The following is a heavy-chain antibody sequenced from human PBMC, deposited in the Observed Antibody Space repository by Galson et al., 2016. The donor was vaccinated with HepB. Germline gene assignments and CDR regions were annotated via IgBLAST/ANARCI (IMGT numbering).Heavy chain of an antibody. J-gene: IGHJ4*02. D-gene: IGHD6-19*01. CDR3: ARLNIAVAAV. Sequence: SVKVSCKASGYSFTGYAMHWVRQAPGQRLEWMGWINTDNGNTKYSQKFQGRVTITRDTSASTAFMELSRLRSEDTAVYYCARLNIAVAAVWGQGTLVTVSS. V-gene: IGHV1-3*04. CDR1: GYSFTGYA. CDR2: INTDNGNT.